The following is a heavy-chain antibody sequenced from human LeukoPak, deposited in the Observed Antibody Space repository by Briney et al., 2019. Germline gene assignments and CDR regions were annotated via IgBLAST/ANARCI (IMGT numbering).Heavy chain of an antibody. CDR2: IYTSGST. CDR1: GGSISSYY. D-gene: IGHD1-26*01. J-gene: IGHJ4*02. CDR3: ARHSGDGEADY. Sequence: SSETLSLTCTVSGGSISSYYWSWIRQPPGKGLEWIGYIYTSGSTSYNPSLKSRVTISVDTSKNQFSLKLSSVTAADTAVYYCARHSGDGEADYWGQGTLVTVSS. V-gene: IGHV4-4*09.